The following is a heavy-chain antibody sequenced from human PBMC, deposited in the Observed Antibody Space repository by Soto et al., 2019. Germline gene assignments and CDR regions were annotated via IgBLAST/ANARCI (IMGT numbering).Heavy chain of an antibody. Sequence: ASVKVSCKASGGTFSSYAISWVRQAPGQGLEWMGGIIPIFGTANYAQKFQGRVTITADESTSTGYMELSSLRSEDTAVYYCARDLGSPRYYYDSSGVFDYWGQGTLVTVSS. CDR1: GGTFSSYA. CDR2: IIPIFGTA. V-gene: IGHV1-69*13. CDR3: ARDLGSPRYYYDSSGVFDY. D-gene: IGHD3-22*01. J-gene: IGHJ4*02.